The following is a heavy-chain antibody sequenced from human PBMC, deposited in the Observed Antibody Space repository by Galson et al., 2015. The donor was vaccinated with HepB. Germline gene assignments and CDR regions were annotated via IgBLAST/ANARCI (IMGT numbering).Heavy chain of an antibody. J-gene: IGHJ4*02. D-gene: IGHD2-15*01. CDR2: IYPGDSDT. CDR1: GYSFTGYW. V-gene: IGHV5-51*03. Sequence: QSGAAVKKPGESLKISCETSGYSFTGYWIGWVRQMPGKGLEWMGIIYPGDSDTRYSPSFQGQVTMSIDKSISTAYPHWSSLKASDTAIYYCARNGYCSDGACYGFDFWGQGTLVTVSS. CDR3: ARNGYCSDGACYGFDF.